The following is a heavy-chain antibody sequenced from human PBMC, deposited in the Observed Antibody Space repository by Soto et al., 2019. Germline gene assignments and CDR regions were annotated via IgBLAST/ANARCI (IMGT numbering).Heavy chain of an antibody. D-gene: IGHD3-9*01. CDR2: ISYDGRDS. CDR1: GFTFTAFA. V-gene: IGHV3-30*04. J-gene: IGHJ4*02. CDR3: AKDRYFDSYHFDY. Sequence: GGSLRLSCAVSGFTFTAFAIHWVRQAPGKGLEWVAVISYDGRDSHYADSVKGRLTISRDNSKNTVFLQINSLTTEDTAVYYCAKDRYFDSYHFDYWGQGTRVTVSS.